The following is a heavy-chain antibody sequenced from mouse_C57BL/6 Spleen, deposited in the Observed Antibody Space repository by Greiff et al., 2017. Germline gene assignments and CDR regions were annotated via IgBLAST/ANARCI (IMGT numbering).Heavy chain of an antibody. CDR2: INPSNGGT. J-gene: IGHJ2*01. CDR3: ARGDGCYPIFDY. V-gene: IGHV1-53*01. D-gene: IGHD2-3*01. CDR1: GYTFTSYW. Sequence: VQLQQPGTELVKPGASVTLSCKASGYTFTSYWMHWVKQRPGQGLEWIGNINPSNGGTNYNEKFKSKATLTVDKSTSTAYMQLSSLTSEDSAVYYCARGDGCYPIFDYWGQGTTLTVSS.